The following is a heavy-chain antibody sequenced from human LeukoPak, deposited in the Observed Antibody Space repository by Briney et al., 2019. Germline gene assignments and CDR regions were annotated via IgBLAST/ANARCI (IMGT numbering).Heavy chain of an antibody. D-gene: IGHD3-10*01. Sequence: PGRSLRLSCAASGFTFSSYAMHWVRQAPGKGLEWVAVISYDGTNKDYADSVKGRFTISRDNSKNTLYLQMNSLRPEDTAVYYCARDRGGYGSAFDIWGQGTMVTVSS. J-gene: IGHJ3*02. CDR1: GFTFSSYA. V-gene: IGHV3-30-3*01. CDR3: ARDRGGYGSAFDI. CDR2: ISYDGTNK.